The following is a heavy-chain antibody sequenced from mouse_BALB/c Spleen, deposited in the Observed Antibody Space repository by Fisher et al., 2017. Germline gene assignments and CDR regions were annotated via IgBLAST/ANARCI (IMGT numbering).Heavy chain of an antibody. D-gene: IGHD1-2*01. Sequence: KFKGKATLTVDKSSSTAFMHLNSLTSEDSAVYYCARQRALLRLHAMDYWGQGTSVTVSS. J-gene: IGHJ4*01. CDR3: ARQRALLRLHAMDY. V-gene: IGHV1S135*01.